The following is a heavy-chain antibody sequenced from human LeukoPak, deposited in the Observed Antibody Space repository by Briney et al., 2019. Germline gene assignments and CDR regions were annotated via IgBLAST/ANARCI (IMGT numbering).Heavy chain of an antibody. Sequence: ASVKVSCKASGYTFTSYYMHWVRQAPGQGLEWMGWINPNSGGTNYAQKFQGRVTMTRDTSISTAYMELSRLRSDDTAVYYCARGTVVLEHYFDYWGQGTLVTVSS. V-gene: IGHV1-2*02. D-gene: IGHD4-23*01. CDR1: GYTFTSYY. CDR2: INPNSGGT. J-gene: IGHJ4*02. CDR3: ARGTVVLEHYFDY.